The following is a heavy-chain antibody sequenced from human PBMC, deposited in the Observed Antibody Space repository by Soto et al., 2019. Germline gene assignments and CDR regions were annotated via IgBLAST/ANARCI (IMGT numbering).Heavy chain of an antibody. Sequence: LVESGGGLVQPGGSLRFSCAASGFIFSDHFMDWVRQAPGEGLEWVGRARNKVNSYTTAYAASVEGRFIISRDDSKNSVSLQMNSLKTEDTAVYFCARLMGTSFDLWGQGTLVTVSS. CDR3: ARLMGTSFDL. CDR1: GFIFSDHF. CDR2: ARNKVNSYTT. D-gene: IGHD2-8*01. J-gene: IGHJ4*02. V-gene: IGHV3-72*01.